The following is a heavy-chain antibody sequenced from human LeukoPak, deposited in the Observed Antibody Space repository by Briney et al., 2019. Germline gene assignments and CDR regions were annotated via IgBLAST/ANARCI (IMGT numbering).Heavy chain of an antibody. Sequence: GGSVKVSCKASGYTFTSYGISWARQAPGQGLEWMGWISAYNGNTNYAQKLQGRVTMATDTSTSTAYMELRSLRSDDTAVYYCARDILTGYFILPPDYWGQGTLVTVSS. CDR1: GYTFTSYG. CDR3: ARDILTGYFILPPDY. D-gene: IGHD3-9*01. V-gene: IGHV1-18*01. CDR2: ISAYNGNT. J-gene: IGHJ4*02.